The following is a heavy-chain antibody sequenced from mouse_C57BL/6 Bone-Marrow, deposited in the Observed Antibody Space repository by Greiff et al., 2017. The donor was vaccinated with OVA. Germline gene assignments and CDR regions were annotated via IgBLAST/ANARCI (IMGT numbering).Heavy chain of an antibody. Sequence: EVQGVESGEGLVKPGGSLKLSCAASGFTFSSYAMSWVRQTPEKRLEWVAYISSGGDYIYYADTVKGRFTISRDNARNTLYLQMSSLKSEDTAMYYCTRGGGLLHYFDYWGQGTTLTVSS. CDR3: TRGGGLLHYFDY. J-gene: IGHJ2*01. V-gene: IGHV5-9-1*02. CDR2: ISSGGDYI. D-gene: IGHD2-10*01. CDR1: GFTFSSYA.